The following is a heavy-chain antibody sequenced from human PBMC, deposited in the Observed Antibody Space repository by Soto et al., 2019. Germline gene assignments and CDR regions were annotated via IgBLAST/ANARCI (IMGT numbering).Heavy chain of an antibody. D-gene: IGHD2-15*01. J-gene: IGHJ1*01. CDR3: AREENCSDGICYSEYFQR. CDR1: GYIFTAYS. CDR2: VNPSGGST. V-gene: IGHV1-46*01. Sequence: QVQLVQSGAEVKKPGASVKVSCKASGYIFTAYSMHWVRQAPGQGLEWMGVVNPSGGSTNYAQKFQGRITMTRDTPTSTVYMDLSSLTSEDTAVYYCAREENCSDGICYSEYFQRWGQGTLVTVSS.